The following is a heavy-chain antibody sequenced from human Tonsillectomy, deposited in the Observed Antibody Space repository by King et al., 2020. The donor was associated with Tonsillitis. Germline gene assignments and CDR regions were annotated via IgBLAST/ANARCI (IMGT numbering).Heavy chain of an antibody. D-gene: IGHD6-13*01. V-gene: IGHV1-69*04. CDR3: ARGGGDSSSWTLPFDY. CDR1: GGTFSSYA. CDR2: IIPILGIA. Sequence: QLVQSGAEVKKPGSSVKVSCKASGGTFSSYAISWVRQAPGQGLEWMGRIIPILGIANYAQKFQGRVTITADKSTSTAYMELSSLRSEDTAVYYCARGGGDSSSWTLPFDYWGQGTLVTVSS. J-gene: IGHJ4*02.